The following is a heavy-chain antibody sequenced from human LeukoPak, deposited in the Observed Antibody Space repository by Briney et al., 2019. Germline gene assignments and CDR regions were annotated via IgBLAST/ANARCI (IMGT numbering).Heavy chain of an antibody. V-gene: IGHV3-7*03. D-gene: IGHD1-26*01. CDR2: IKTDGSEK. J-gene: IGHJ4*02. Sequence: PGGSLRLSCAASGFTFSSYWMSWVRQVPGKGLEWVANIKTDGSEKYYLDSVKGRFTISRDNSKNTLYLQMNSLRAEDTAVYYCAKSPQPSGSPAIFDYWGQGTLVTVSS. CDR1: GFTFSSYW. CDR3: AKSPQPSGSPAIFDY.